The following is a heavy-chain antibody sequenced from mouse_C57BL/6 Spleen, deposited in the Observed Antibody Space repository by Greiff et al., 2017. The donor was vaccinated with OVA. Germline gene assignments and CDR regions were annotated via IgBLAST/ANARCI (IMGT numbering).Heavy chain of an antibody. Sequence: VQLQQPGAELVKPGASVKLSCKASGYTFTSYWMQWVKQRPGQGLEWIGEIDPSGSYTNYNQKFKGKATLTVDTASSTPYMQLSSLTSEDSAVYYCAGDCYAMAYWGQGTLVTVSA. CDR1: GYTFTSYW. D-gene: IGHD6-5*01. CDR2: IDPSGSYT. CDR3: AGDCYAMAY. J-gene: IGHJ3*01. V-gene: IGHV1-50*01.